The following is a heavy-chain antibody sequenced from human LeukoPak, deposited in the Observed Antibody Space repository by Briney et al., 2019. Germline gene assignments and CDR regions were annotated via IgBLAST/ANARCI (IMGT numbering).Heavy chain of an antibody. CDR1: GDSIITYY. CDR3: ARHSRGYDSEFGY. J-gene: IGHJ4*02. CDR2: MYYSGST. D-gene: IGHD5-12*01. Sequence: SETLSLTCTVSGDSIITYYWSWIRQPPGKGLEWIGYMYYSGSTNYNPSLKGRVTISVDKSRNQFSLTLSSVTAADTAVYYCARHSRGYDSEFGYWGQGTLVTVSS. V-gene: IGHV4-59*08.